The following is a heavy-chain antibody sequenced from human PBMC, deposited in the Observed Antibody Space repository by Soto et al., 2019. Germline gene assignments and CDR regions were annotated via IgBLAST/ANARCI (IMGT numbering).Heavy chain of an antibody. J-gene: IGHJ4*02. Sequence: SETLSLTCTVSGGSISSYYWSWIRQPPGKGLEWIGYIYYSGSTNYNPSLKSRVTISVDTSKNQFSLKLSSVTAADTAVYYCARSPVLGAPYFDYWGQGTLVTVS. CDR1: GGSISSYY. D-gene: IGHD1-26*01. CDR2: IYYSGST. CDR3: ARSPVLGAPYFDY. V-gene: IGHV4-59*08.